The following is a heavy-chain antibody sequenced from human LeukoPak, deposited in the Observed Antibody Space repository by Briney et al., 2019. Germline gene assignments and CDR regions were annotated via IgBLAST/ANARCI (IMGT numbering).Heavy chain of an antibody. CDR3: ARASESASWFIHS. D-gene: IGHD3-10*01. V-gene: IGHV4-30-2*01. Sequence: SSETLSLTCAVSGGSISSGGYSWSWIRQPPGKGLEWIGYIYHSGSTYYNPSLESRVSISLDRSKNQLSLKLSSVTAADTAVYYCARASESASWFIHSWGQGTQVTVSP. CDR2: IYHSGST. CDR1: GGSISSGGYS. J-gene: IGHJ1*01.